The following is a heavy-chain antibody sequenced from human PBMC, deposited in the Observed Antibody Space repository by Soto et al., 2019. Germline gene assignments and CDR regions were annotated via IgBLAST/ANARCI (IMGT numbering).Heavy chain of an antibody. J-gene: IGHJ4*02. CDR3: ARHRADYYDSSGPLIDY. D-gene: IGHD3-22*01. Sequence: EVQLVQSGAEVKKPGESLRISCKGSGYSLTSYWISWVRQMPGKGLEWMGRIDPSDSYTNYSPSFQGHVTISADKSISTAYLQWSSLKASDTAMYYCARHRADYYDSSGPLIDYWGQGTLVTVSS. CDR2: IDPSDSYT. V-gene: IGHV5-10-1*01. CDR1: GYSLTSYW.